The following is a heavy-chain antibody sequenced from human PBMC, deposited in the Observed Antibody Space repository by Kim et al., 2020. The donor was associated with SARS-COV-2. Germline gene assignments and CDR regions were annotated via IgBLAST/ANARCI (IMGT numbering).Heavy chain of an antibody. D-gene: IGHD6-13*01. Sequence: YHPSLKSRVTIAVDTAKNQVSLKLTSGTAADTALYYCARQEAAAACFDPWGQGILVTVSS. J-gene: IGHJ5*02. CDR3: ARQEAAAACFDP. V-gene: IGHV4-39*01.